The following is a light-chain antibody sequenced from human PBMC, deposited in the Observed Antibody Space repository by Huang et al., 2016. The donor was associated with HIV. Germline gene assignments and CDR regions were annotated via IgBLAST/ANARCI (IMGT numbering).Light chain of an antibody. Sequence: DIQMTQSPSTLSASVGYRVTITCRASQSISSWLAWYQQKPGKAPKLLIYAASTLESGVPSRFSGSGSVTEFTLTINSLQPDDFAAYYCQQYNSYSPITFGGGTKVEI. CDR1: QSISSW. CDR3: QQYNSYSPIT. V-gene: IGKV1-5*03. J-gene: IGKJ4*01. CDR2: AAS.